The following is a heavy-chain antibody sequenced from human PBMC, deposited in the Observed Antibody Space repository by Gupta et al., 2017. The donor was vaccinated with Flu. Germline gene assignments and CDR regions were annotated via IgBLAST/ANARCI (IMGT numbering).Heavy chain of an antibody. CDR3: ARGGLLGYCSSTSCRLFYYYGMDV. D-gene: IGHD2-2*01. Sequence: QVQLVQSGAEVKKPGASVKVSCQASGYTFTGYYMQWVRQAPGQGLEWMGWINPNSGGTNYAQKFQGRVTMTRDTAISTAYMELSRLRSDDTAVYYCARGGLLGYCSSTSCRLFYYYGMDVWGQGTTVTVSS. V-gene: IGHV1-2*02. CDR1: GYTFTGYY. CDR2: INPNSGGT. J-gene: IGHJ6*02.